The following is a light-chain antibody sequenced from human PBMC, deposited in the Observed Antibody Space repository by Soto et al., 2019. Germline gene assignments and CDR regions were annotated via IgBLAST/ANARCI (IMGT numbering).Light chain of an antibody. J-gene: IGKJ1*01. CDR2: AAS. Sequence: DIQMTHSPSSLSXXXXXXXXXXXRASQSISNHLNWYQQKPGKAPKLLIFAASSLQSGVPSRFSGSRSGPDFTLTISSLQPEDFATYYCQQSYSSPPTFGQGTKVDIK. CDR1: QSISNH. V-gene: IGKV1-39*01. CDR3: QQSYSSPPT.